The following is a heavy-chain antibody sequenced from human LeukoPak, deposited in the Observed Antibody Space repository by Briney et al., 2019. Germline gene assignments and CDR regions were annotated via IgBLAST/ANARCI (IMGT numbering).Heavy chain of an antibody. CDR1: GGSISSYY. CDR2: IYTSGST. V-gene: IGHV4-4*07. Sequence: SETLSLTCTVSGGSISSYYWSWIRQPAGKGLEWIGRIYTSGSTNYNPSLKSRVTMSVDTSKNQFSLKLSSATAADTAVYYCARAPAEYYDILTGYPLVSSMDVWGKGTTVTVSS. J-gene: IGHJ6*03. CDR3: ARAPAEYYDILTGYPLVSSMDV. D-gene: IGHD3-9*01.